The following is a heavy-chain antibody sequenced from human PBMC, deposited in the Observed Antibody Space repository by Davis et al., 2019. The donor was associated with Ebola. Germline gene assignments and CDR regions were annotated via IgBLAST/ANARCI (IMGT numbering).Heavy chain of an antibody. J-gene: IGHJ4*02. CDR1: GYTFTGYY. CDR3: ARFYSGNYFDY. V-gene: IGHV1-2*04. Sequence: ASVKVSCKASGYTFTGYYMHWVRQAPGQGLEWMGWINPNSGDTNYAQKFQGWVTLTRDTSISTAYMELSRLRSDDTAVYYCARFYSGNYFDYWGQGTLVTVSS. D-gene: IGHD1-26*01. CDR2: INPNSGDT.